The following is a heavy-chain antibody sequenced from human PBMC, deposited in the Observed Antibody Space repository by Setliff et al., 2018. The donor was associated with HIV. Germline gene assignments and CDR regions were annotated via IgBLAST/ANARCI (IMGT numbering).Heavy chain of an antibody. CDR2: IIPIYGTP. J-gene: IGHJ5*02. CDR1: GGTFSSYA. Sequence: GASVKVSCKASGGTFSSYAITWVRQAPGQGPEWMGGIIPIYGTPKYAQRFQGRVTITADESTSTAYMGLSSLTSDDTAVYYCATSPRGTYYDILSCRPRGWCDPWGQGTLVTVSS. V-gene: IGHV1-69*13. CDR3: ATSPRGTYYDILSCRPRGWCDP. D-gene: IGHD3-9*01.